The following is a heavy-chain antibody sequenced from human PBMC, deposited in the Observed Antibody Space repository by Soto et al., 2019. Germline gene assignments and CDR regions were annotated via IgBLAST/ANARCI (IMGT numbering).Heavy chain of an antibody. CDR2: ISSSLGHT. D-gene: IGHD1-26*01. J-gene: IGHJ4*02. CDR1: GFDFSDFH. V-gene: IGHV3-11*06. Sequence: PGGSLRLSCVASGFDFSDFHISWVRQAPGKGLEWISYISSSLGHTDYAESVKGRFTISRDNAKSSVFLEMNRLRAEDTAIYYCAREDGVVGSSSAFDHWGLGTLVTVSS. CDR3: AREDGVVGSSSAFDH.